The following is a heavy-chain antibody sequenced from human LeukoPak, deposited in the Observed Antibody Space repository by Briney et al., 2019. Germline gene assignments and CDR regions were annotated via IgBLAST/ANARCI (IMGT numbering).Heavy chain of an antibody. CDR1: GYTFNKYG. V-gene: IGHV1-18*01. CDR2: ISCYNGDT. D-gene: IGHD2-2*02. J-gene: IGHJ4*02. CDR3: ARHPSNTSGYNVYFDY. Sequence: ASVTVSCMASGYTFNKYGISWVRQAPGQGREWMGWISCYNGDTRYAQKLQGRVTMTTDTSTRTVHMALRSLRCDDTGVYYCARHPSNTSGYNVYFDYWGQGALVTVSS.